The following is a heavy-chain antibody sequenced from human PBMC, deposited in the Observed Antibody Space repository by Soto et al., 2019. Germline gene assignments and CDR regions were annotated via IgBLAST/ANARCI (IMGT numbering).Heavy chain of an antibody. D-gene: IGHD4-17*01. J-gene: IGHJ4*02. CDR3: ARDPPNYGDYVVDDY. CDR1: EFTFSSYS. CDR2: ISSSSSYI. V-gene: IGHV3-21*01. Sequence: GESLRLSCAACEFTFSSYSMNWVRQAAGKGLEWVSSISSSSSYIYYADSVKGRFTISRDNAKNSLYLQMNSLRAEDTAVYYCARDPPNYGDYVVDDYWGQGTLVTVSS.